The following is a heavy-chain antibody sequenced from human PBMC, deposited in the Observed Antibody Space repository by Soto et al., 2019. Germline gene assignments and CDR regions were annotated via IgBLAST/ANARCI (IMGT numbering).Heavy chain of an antibody. V-gene: IGHV3-30*18. CDR2: ISYDGSNK. D-gene: IGHD1-7*01. J-gene: IGHJ5*02. CDR1: GSTFSSYG. Sequence: PGGSLRLSCAASGSTFSSYGMHWVRQAPGKGLEWVAVISYDGSNKYYADSVKGRFTISRDNSKNTLYLQMNSLRAEDTAVYYCAKDRELGPFDPWGQGTLVTVSS. CDR3: AKDRELGPFDP.